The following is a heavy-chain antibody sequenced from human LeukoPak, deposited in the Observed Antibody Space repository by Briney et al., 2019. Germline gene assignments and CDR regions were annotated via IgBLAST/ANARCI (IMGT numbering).Heavy chain of an antibody. CDR2: INTDGSST. CDR1: GFTFSSYW. V-gene: IGHV3-74*01. Sequence: PGGSLRLSCAASGFTFSSYWMHWVRQAPGKGLVWVPRINTDGSSTSYADSVKGRFTISRDNAKNTLYLQMNSLRDEDTAAYYCAKDRVAVTGIDYWGQGTLVTVSS. J-gene: IGHJ4*02. CDR3: AKDRVAVTGIDY. D-gene: IGHD1-1*01.